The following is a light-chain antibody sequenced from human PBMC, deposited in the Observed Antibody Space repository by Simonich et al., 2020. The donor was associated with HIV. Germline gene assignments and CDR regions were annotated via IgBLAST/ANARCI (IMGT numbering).Light chain of an antibody. CDR3: QQYGSSPYT. CDR1: QSVSSSY. J-gene: IGKJ2*01. CDR2: DAS. Sequence: EIVLTQSPGTLSLSPGERATHSCRASQSVSSSYLAWYQQKPGLAPRLLIYDASSRATGIPDRFSGSGSGTDFTLTISRLEPEDFAVYYCQQYGSSPYTFGQGTKLEIK. V-gene: IGKV3D-20*01.